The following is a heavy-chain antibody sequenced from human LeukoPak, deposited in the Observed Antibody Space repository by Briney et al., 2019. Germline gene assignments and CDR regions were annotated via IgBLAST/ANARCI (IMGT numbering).Heavy chain of an antibody. CDR3: ARRATHDAFDI. V-gene: IGHV1-69*13. Sequence: ASVKVSCKASGGTFSSYAISWVRQAPGQGLEWMGGIIPIFGTANYAQKFQGRVTITADESPSPAYMELSSLRSEDTAVYYCARRATHDAFDIWGQGTMVTVSS. CDR1: GGTFSSYA. D-gene: IGHD1-26*01. CDR2: IIPIFGTA. J-gene: IGHJ3*02.